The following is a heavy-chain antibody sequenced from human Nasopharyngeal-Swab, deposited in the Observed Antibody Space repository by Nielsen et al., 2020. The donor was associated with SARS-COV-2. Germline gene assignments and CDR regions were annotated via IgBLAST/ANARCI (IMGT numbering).Heavy chain of an antibody. D-gene: IGHD1-1*01. CDR1: GFTFSSYS. Sequence: GESLKISCAASGFTFSSYSMNWVRQAPGKGLEWVSSISSSSSYIYYADSVKGRFTISRDNSKNTLYLQMNSLRAEDTAVYYCARYTYYYYYYMDVWGKGTTVTVSS. J-gene: IGHJ6*03. V-gene: IGHV3-21*01. CDR2: ISSSSSYI. CDR3: ARYTYYYYYYMDV.